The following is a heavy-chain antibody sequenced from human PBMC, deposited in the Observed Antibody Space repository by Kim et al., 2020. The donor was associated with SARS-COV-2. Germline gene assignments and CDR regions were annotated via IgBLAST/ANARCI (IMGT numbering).Heavy chain of an antibody. CDR3: ARWDGDGCNLPIDDY. CDR2: IIPIFGTA. V-gene: IGHV1-69*13. Sequence: SVKVSCKASGGTFSSYAISWVRQAPGQGLEWMGGIIPIFGTANYAQKFQGRVTITADESTSTAYMELSSLRSEDTAVYYCARWDGDGCNLPIDDYWGQGTLVTVSS. D-gene: IGHD6-19*01. CDR1: GGTFSSYA. J-gene: IGHJ4*02.